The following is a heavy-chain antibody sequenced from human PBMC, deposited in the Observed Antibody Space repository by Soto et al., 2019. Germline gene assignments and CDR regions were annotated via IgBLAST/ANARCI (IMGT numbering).Heavy chain of an antibody. CDR2: IYHSGST. V-gene: IGHV4-4*02. J-gene: IGHJ4*02. D-gene: IGHD3-10*01. Sequence: PSETLSLTCAVSGGSISSSNWWSWVRQPPGKGLEWIGEIYHSGSTNYNPSLKSRVTISVDKSKNQFSLKLSSVTAADTAVYYCARILRGSGSYYSAYWGQGTLVTVSS. CDR1: GGSISSSNW. CDR3: ARILRGSGSYYSAY.